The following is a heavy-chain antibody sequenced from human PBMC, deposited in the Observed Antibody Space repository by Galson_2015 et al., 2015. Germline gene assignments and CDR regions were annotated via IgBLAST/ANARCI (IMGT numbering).Heavy chain of an antibody. CDR2: ISSSGSTI. V-gene: IGHV3-48*03. J-gene: IGHJ4*02. D-gene: IGHD3-22*01. Sequence: SLRLSCAASGFTFSSYEMNWVRQAPGKGLEWVSYISSSGSTIYYADSVKGRFTISRDNAKNSLYLQMNSLRAEDTAVYYCARVGYYYDSSGYYWPIDYWGQGTLVTVSS. CDR1: GFTFSSYE. CDR3: ARVGYYYDSSGYYWPIDY.